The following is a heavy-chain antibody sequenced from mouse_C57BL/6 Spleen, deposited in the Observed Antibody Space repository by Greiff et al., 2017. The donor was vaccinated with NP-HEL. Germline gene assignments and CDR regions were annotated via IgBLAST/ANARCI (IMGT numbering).Heavy chain of an antibody. V-gene: IGHV5-4*01. D-gene: IGHD1-1*01. CDR3: AREGTTVPFDY. CDR1: GFTFSSYA. CDR2: ISDGGSYT. J-gene: IGHJ2*01. Sequence: DVHLVESGGGLVKPGGSLKLSCAASGFTFSSYAMSWVRQTPEKRLEWVATISDGGSYTYYPDNVKGRFTISRDNAKNNLYLQMSHLKSEDTAMYYCAREGTTVPFDYWGQGATLTVSS.